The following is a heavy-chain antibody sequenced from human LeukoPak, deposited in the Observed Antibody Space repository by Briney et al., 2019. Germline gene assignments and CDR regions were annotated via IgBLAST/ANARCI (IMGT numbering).Heavy chain of an antibody. Sequence: GGSLRLSCAASGFTFSSYGMHWVRQAPGKGLEWVSAISGSGGSTYYADSVKGRFTISRDNSKNTLYLQMNSLRAEDTAVYYCAKDPVVPEQNWFDHWGQGTLVTVSS. V-gene: IGHV3-23*01. CDR2: ISGSGGST. J-gene: IGHJ5*02. D-gene: IGHD2-2*01. CDR1: GFTFSSYG. CDR3: AKDPVVPEQNWFDH.